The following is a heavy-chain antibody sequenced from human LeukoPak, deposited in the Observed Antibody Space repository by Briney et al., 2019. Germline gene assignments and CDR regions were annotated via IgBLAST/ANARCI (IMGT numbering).Heavy chain of an antibody. V-gene: IGHV3-30*02. CDR2: IRSDGGNK. Sequence: SLRLSCAASGFTFSTYAMHWVRQAPGKGLEWMALIRSDGGNKYYTDSVKGRFTISRDNSKNSLYLQMNGLRVEDTAVYYCAKGLHSGSYLDALDIWGQGTMVTVFS. D-gene: IGHD1-26*01. CDR1: GFTFSTYA. J-gene: IGHJ3*02. CDR3: AKGLHSGSYLDALDI.